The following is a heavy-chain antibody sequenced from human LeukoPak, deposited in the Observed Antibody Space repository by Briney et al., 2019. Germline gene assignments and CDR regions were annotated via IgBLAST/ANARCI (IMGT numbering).Heavy chain of an antibody. J-gene: IGHJ2*01. CDR3: AIVKVGVFPADLYFDV. CDR2: IYYTGSA. Sequence: PSETLSLTCTVSGASLTGSFWSWVRQPPGKGLGWIGFIYYTGSANYNPSIRSRVTVSLDTSKNQFSLKVTSVTAADTAVYYCAIVKVGVFPADLYFDVWGRGTLVTVSS. V-gene: IGHV4-59*01. D-gene: IGHD3-16*01. CDR1: GASLTGSF.